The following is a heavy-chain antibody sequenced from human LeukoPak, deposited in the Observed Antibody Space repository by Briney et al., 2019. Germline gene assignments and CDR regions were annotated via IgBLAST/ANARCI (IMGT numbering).Heavy chain of an antibody. Sequence: PGASLRLSCAASGFTFSNSWMSWVRQAPGKGLEWVANIIQDGSARYYVDSVKGRFTISRDNADNLLYLQMNSLRAEDTAVYYCAIDLFSCSSTSCYVSWGRGTLVTVSS. CDR1: GFTFSNSW. V-gene: IGHV3-7*01. D-gene: IGHD2-2*01. CDR3: AIDLFSCSSTSCYVS. CDR2: IIQDGSAR. J-gene: IGHJ5*02.